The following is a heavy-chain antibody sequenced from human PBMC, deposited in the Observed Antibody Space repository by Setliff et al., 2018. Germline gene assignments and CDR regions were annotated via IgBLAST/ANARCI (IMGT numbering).Heavy chain of an antibody. CDR3: AKDSDYDFLTGSYTDV. V-gene: IGHV3-23*01. CDR2: ISGNGGRT. CDR1: GFTFSNSD. D-gene: IGHD3-9*01. Sequence: GGSLRLSCAASGFTFSNSDMSWVRQAPGKGLEWVSTISGNGGRTYYADSVEGRFTISRDNSKNTLYLQMNSLRAEDTAVYYCAKDSDYDFLTGSYTDVWGKGTTVTVSS. J-gene: IGHJ6*03.